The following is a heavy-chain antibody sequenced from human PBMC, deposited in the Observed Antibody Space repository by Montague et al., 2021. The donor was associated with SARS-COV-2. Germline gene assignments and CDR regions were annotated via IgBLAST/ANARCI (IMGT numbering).Heavy chain of an antibody. J-gene: IGHJ4*02. Sequence: VKPTQTLTLTCTFSGFSLSTSGVGVGWIRQPPEKALEWLALIYWDDDKRYSPSLKSRLTITKDTSKNQVVLTMTNMDPVDTATYYCAHRKVLAAAWDYWGQGTLVTVSS. D-gene: IGHD6-13*01. CDR2: IYWDDDK. CDR1: GFSLSTSGVG. V-gene: IGHV2-5*02. CDR3: AHRKVLAAAWDY.